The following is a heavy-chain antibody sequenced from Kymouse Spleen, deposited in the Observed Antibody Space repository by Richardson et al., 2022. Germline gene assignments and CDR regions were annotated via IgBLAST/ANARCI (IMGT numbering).Heavy chain of an antibody. CDR2: ISWNSGSI. CDR1: GFTFDDYA. D-gene: IGHD3-10*01. Sequence: EVQLVESGGGLVQPGRSLRLSCAASGFTFDDYAMHWVRQAPGKGLEWVSGISWNSGSIGYADSVKGRFTISRDNAKNSLYLQMNSLRAEDTALYYCAKDKGSGSPGYYYGMDVWGQGTTVTVSS. J-gene: IGHJ6*02. CDR3: AKDKGSGSPGYYYGMDV. V-gene: IGHV3-9*01.